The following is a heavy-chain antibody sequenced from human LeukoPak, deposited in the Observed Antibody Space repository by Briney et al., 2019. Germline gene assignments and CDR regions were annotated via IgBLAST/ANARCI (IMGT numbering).Heavy chain of an antibody. V-gene: IGHV5-51*01. CDR3: ARLVPIVVVPAADNWFDP. J-gene: IGHJ5*02. CDR2: IYPGDSDT. D-gene: IGHD2-2*01. CDR1: GYSFTSYW. Sequence: GESLRLSCKGSGYSFTSYWIGWVRQMPGKGLEWMGIIYPGDSDTRYSPSFQGQVTISADKSISTAYLQWSSLEASDTAMYYCARLVPIVVVPAADNWFDPWGQGTLVTVSS.